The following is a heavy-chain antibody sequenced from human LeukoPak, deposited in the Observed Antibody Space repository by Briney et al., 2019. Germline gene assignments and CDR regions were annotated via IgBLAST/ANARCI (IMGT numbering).Heavy chain of an antibody. J-gene: IGHJ4*02. CDR1: GFTFSSYG. CDR3: AKGSLWYYYGSGSQLDH. D-gene: IGHD3-10*01. Sequence: GGSLRLSCAASGFTFSSYGMHWVRQAPGKGLEWVAFIRYDGSNKYYADSVKGRFTISRDNSKNTLYLQMNSLRAEDTAVYYCAKGSLWYYYGSGSQLDHWGQGTLVTVSS. V-gene: IGHV3-30*02. CDR2: IRYDGSNK.